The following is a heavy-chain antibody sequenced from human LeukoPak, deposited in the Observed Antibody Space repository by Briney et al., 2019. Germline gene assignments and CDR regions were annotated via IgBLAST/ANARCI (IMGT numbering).Heavy chain of an antibody. CDR3: ARGGGWDTIFRVVQYMDV. V-gene: IGHV3-74*01. J-gene: IGHJ6*03. CDR2: IDNGGSGT. Sequence: GGSLRLSCAASGFTFSGYWMHWVRQVPEKGLVLVSRIDNGGSGTTYADSVEGRFTVSRDNAKNTLYLQMNSLRAEDTAIYYCARGGGWDTIFRVVQYMDVWGKGTTVTVSS. D-gene: IGHD3-3*01. CDR1: GFTFSGYW.